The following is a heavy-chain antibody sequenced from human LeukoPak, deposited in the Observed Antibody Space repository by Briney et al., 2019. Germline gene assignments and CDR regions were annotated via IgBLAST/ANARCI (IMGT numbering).Heavy chain of an antibody. CDR3: AKDFASPRYYYDSSA. CDR2: ISGSGGST. D-gene: IGHD3-22*01. Sequence: GGSLRLSCAASGFTFSSYAMSWVRQAPGKGLEWVSAISGSGGSTYYADSVKGRFTISRDNSKNTLYLQMNSLRAEDTAVYYCAKDFASPRYYYDSSAWGQGTLVTVSS. CDR1: GFTFSSYA. V-gene: IGHV3-23*01. J-gene: IGHJ4*02.